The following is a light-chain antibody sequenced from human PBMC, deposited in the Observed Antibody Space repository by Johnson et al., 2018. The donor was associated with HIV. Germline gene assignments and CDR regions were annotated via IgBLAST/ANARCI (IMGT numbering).Light chain of an antibody. CDR2: ENN. J-gene: IGLJ1*01. V-gene: IGLV1-51*02. Sequence: QSVLTQPPSVSAAPGQKVTISCSGSSSNIGNNYVSWYQHLPGTAPKLLIYENNKRPSGIPDRFSGSQSGTSASLGITGPQTGDEADYYCGTWDSRLSAYVFGTGTKVTVL. CDR3: GTWDSRLSAYV. CDR1: SSNIGNNY.